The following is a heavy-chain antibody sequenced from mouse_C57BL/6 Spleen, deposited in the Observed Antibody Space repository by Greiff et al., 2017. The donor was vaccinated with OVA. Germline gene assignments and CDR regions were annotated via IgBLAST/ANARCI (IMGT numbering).Heavy chain of an antibody. J-gene: IGHJ4*01. V-gene: IGHV3-6*01. CDR1: GYSITSGYY. D-gene: IGHD2-3*01. CDR3: ARLGWLLRAMDY. CDR2: ISYDGSN. Sequence: EVKLVESGPGLVKPSQSLSLTCSVTGYSITSGYYWNWIRQFPGNKLEWMGYISYDGSNNYNPSLKNRISITRDTSKNQFFLKLNSVTTEDTATYYCARLGWLLRAMDYWGQGTSVTVSS.